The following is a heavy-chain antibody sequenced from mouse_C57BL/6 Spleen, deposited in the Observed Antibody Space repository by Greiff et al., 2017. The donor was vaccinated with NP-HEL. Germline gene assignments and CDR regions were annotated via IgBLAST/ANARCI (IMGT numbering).Heavy chain of an antibody. CDR2: IYPGDGDT. D-gene: IGHD1-1*01. CDR1: GYAFSSYW. Sequence: VQLQQSGAELVKPGASVKISCKASGYAFSSYWMNWVKQRPGKGLEWIGQIYPGDGDTNYNGKFKGKATLTADKSSSTAYMQLSSLTSEDSAVYFCARGGYYGSRSGYFDYWGQGTTLTVSS. CDR3: ARGGYYGSRSGYFDY. J-gene: IGHJ2*01. V-gene: IGHV1-80*01.